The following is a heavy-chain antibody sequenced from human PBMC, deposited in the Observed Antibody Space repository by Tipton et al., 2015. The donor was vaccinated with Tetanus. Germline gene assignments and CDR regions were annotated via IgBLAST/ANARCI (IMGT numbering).Heavy chain of an antibody. Sequence: TLSLTCSVSRGSVRSGDYSWNWIRQPPGKGLEWLAYVSYSGRTNSNYSLKDRITISQDTSKNQFSLKLTSVTAADTAVYYCARANYDFPKKGPFDSWGQGTQVIVSS. CDR2: VSYSGRT. J-gene: IGHJ4*02. V-gene: IGHV4-61*08. CDR3: ARANYDFPKKGPFDS. D-gene: IGHD3-3*01. CDR1: RGSVRSGDYS.